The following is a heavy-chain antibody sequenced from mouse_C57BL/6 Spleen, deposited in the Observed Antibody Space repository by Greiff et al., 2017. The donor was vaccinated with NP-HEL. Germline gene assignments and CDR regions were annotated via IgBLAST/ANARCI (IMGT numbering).Heavy chain of an antibody. D-gene: IGHD1-1*01. CDR2: IDPENGDT. Sequence: VQLKQSGAELVRPGASVKLSCTASGFNIKDDYMHWVKQRPEQGLEWIGWIDPENGDTEYASKFQGKATITADTSSNTAYLQLSSLTSEDTAVYYCTTWDGSSPFFDYWGQGTTLTVSS. V-gene: IGHV14-4*01. CDR3: TTWDGSSPFFDY. CDR1: GFNIKDDY. J-gene: IGHJ2*01.